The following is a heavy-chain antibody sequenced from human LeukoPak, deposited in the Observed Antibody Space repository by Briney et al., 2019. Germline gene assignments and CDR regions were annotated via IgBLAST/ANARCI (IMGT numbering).Heavy chain of an antibody. Sequence: GGSLRLSCAASGFTFSSYGMHWVRQAPGKGLEWVAVISYDGSNKYYADSVKGRFTISSDNSKNTLYLQMNSLRAEDTAVYYCAKDGVSLVAAPGTYYYYSGMDVWGQGTTVTVSS. CDR3: AKDGVSLVAAPGTYYYYSGMDV. CDR2: ISYDGSNK. D-gene: IGHD2-15*01. J-gene: IGHJ6*01. V-gene: IGHV3-30*18. CDR1: GFTFSSYG.